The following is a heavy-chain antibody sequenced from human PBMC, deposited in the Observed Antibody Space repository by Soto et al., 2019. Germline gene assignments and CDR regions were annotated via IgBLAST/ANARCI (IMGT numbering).Heavy chain of an antibody. CDR1: GFIVSSNY. J-gene: IGHJ4*02. CDR2: IYTGGLT. D-gene: IGHD2-15*01. CDR3: ARTIGGASSLYFDY. Sequence: EVQLVESGGALVQPGGSLRLSCAASGFIVSSNYMNWVRQAPGKGLEWVSVIYTGGLTSYADSVKGRFTISRDSSKNTLYLQMNSLRTEDKAVYYCARTIGGASSLYFDYWGQGTLVSVSS. V-gene: IGHV3-66*01.